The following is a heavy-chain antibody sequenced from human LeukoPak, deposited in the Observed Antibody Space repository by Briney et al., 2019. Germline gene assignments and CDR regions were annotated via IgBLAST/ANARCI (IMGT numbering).Heavy chain of an antibody. CDR3: ARGLRSGGSGSYFFDY. J-gene: IGHJ4*02. Sequence: SPSETLSLTCAVYGGSFSDHYWNWIRQPPGKGLEWIGEINHSGNINYNPSLKSRVTISVDTSKNQFSLNLSSVTAADTAVYYCARGLRSGGSGSYFFDYWGQGTLVTVSS. CDR1: GGSFSDHY. CDR2: INHSGNI. D-gene: IGHD3-10*01. V-gene: IGHV4-34*01.